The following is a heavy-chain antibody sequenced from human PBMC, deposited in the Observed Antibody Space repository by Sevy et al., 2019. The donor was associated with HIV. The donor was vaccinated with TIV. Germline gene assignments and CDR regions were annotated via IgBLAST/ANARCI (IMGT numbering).Heavy chain of an antibody. CDR3: ARGGLRYFDWLLPGRGSWFDP. V-gene: IGHV4-34*01. CDR2: INESGIT. D-gene: IGHD3-9*01. J-gene: IGHJ5*02. Sequence: SETLSLTCAVHDGSFSGYYWNWIRQLPGKGLEWIGEINESGITYYNPSLKSRVTISVDTSKNQFSLKLSSVTAADTAVYYCARGGLRYFDWLLPGRGSWFDPWGQGTLVTVSS. CDR1: DGSFSGYY.